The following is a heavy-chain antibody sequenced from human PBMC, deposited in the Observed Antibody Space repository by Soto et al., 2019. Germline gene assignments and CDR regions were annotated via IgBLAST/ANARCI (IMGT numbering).Heavy chain of an antibody. CDR1: GVSISSVSISSNY. Sequence: PSETLSLTCTVSGVSISSVSISSNYWGWIWQPPGKGLEYIRSIPYSGNTNYNPSLKSRVSISADTSKNQFSLKLTSVTAAATAVYYFARIHYSSASFDYWGQRILVTVSS. D-gene: IGHD6-19*01. CDR3: ARIHYSSASFDY. CDR2: IPYSGNT. V-gene: IGHV4-61*01. J-gene: IGHJ4*02.